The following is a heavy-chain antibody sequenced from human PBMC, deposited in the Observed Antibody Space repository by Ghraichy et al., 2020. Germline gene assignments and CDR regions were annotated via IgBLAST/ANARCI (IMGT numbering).Heavy chain of an antibody. V-gene: IGHV3-33*01. J-gene: IGHJ5*02. D-gene: IGHD6-13*01. CDR3: ARDLWRQQLENWFDP. CDR1: GFTFSSYG. Sequence: GGSLRLSCAASGFTFSSYGMHWVRQAPGKGLEWVAVIWYDGSNKYYADSVKGRFTISRDNSKNTLYLQMNSLRAEDTAVYYCARDLWRQQLENWFDPWGQGTLVTVSS. CDR2: IWYDGSNK.